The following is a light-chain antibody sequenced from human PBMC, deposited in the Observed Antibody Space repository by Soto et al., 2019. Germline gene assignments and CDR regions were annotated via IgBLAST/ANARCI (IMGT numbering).Light chain of an antibody. CDR1: ISDVENYNL. V-gene: IGLV2-23*01. CDR2: EDT. Sequence: QSALTQPASVSGSPGQSITISCSGPISDVENYNLVSWYQHHPGDPPKLIIYEDTKRPSGVSNRFSGSTSGNTASLTISRLQAEDEADYYCSSYENNDVLFGGGTKLTVL. CDR3: SSYENNDVL. J-gene: IGLJ2*01.